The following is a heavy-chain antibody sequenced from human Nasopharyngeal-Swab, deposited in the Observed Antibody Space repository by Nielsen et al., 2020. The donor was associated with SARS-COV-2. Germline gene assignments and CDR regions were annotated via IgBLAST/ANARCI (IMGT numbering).Heavy chain of an antibody. CDR3: ARAPYDFWSGYSMYYFDY. J-gene: IGHJ4*02. V-gene: IGHV5-51*01. Sequence: VRQMPGKGLEWMGTIYPGDSDTRYSPSFQGQVTISADKSISTAYLQWSSLKASDTAMYYCARAPYDFWSGYSMYYFDYWGQGTLVTVSS. D-gene: IGHD3-3*01. CDR2: IYPGDSDT.